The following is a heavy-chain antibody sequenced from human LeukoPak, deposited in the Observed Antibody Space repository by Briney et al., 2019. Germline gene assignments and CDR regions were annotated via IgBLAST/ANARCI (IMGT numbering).Heavy chain of an antibody. J-gene: IGHJ5*02. CDR1: GYTFTSYY. CDR3: AKDFPAYSGYAHNWFDP. D-gene: IGHD5-12*01. CDR2: INPSGGST. Sequence: ASVKVSCKASGYTFTSYYMHWVRQAPGQGLEWMGIINPSGGSTSYAQKFQGRVTMTRDTSTSTVYMELSSLRAEDTAVYYCAKDFPAYSGYAHNWFDPWGQGTLVTVSS. V-gene: IGHV1-46*01.